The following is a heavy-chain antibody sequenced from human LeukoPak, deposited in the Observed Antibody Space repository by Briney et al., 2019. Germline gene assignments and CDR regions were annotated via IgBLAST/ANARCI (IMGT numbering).Heavy chain of an antibody. CDR3: ARRQTVTRYGMDV. CDR2: IYHSGST. CDR1: GGSISSSNW. Sequence: PSETLSLTCAVSGGSISSSNWWSWVRQPPGKGLEWIGEIYHSGSTNYNPSLKSRVTISVDKSKNQFSLKLSSVTAADTAVYYRARRQTVTRYGMDVWGQGTTVTVSS. V-gene: IGHV4-4*02. D-gene: IGHD4-17*01. J-gene: IGHJ6*02.